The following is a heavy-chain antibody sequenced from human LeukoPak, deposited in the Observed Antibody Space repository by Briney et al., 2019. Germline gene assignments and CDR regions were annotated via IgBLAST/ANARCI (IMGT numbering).Heavy chain of an antibody. Sequence: ASLKVSCKASGGTFSSYAISWVRQAPGQGLEWMGGIIPIFGTANYAQKFQGRVTITADESTSTAYMELSSLRSEDTAVYYCARDGGGYCSSTSCRGDYWGQGTLVTVSS. J-gene: IGHJ4*02. V-gene: IGHV1-69*13. D-gene: IGHD2-2*01. CDR2: IIPIFGTA. CDR3: ARDGGGYCSSTSCRGDY. CDR1: GGTFSSYA.